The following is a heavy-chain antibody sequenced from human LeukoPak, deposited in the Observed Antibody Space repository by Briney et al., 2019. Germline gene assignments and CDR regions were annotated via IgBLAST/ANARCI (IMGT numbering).Heavy chain of an antibody. CDR2: INPSGGST. CDR1: GYTFTSYY. J-gene: IGHJ4*02. Sequence: GASVKVSCKASGYTFTSYYMHWVRQAPGQGLEWMGIINPSGGSTSYAQKFQGRVTMTRDTSTSTVYMELSSLRSEDTAVYYCARSPPHNWGSLKGYFDYWGQGTLVTVSS. D-gene: IGHD7-27*01. V-gene: IGHV1-46*01. CDR3: ARSPPHNWGSLKGYFDY.